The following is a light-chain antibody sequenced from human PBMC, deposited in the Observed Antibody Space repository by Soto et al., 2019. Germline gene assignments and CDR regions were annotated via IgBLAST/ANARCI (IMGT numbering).Light chain of an antibody. J-gene: IGKJ1*01. V-gene: IGKV3-15*01. CDR2: GAF. CDR1: QSISGT. CDR3: QKYDDWPPTWA. Sequence: EIMLTQSPATLSVSPGGRATLSCRASQSISGTLAWYQQKPGQAPRLLIYGAFRRATGFPARFSGSGSGTDFSLTITSLQSEDFAVYDRQKYDDWPPTWAFSQGTKVDIK.